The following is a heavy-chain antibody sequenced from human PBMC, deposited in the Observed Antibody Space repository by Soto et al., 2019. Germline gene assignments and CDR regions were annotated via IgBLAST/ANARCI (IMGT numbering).Heavy chain of an antibody. J-gene: IGHJ5*02. D-gene: IGHD6-19*01. V-gene: IGHV1-58*01. CDR1: GFTFSSSA. CDR3: AAQAGIAVPFDP. CDR2: IVVGNSNT. Sequence: SVKVSCKASGFTFSSSAVHWVRQARGHRLEWIGWIVVGNSNTNYARGLQERVTITRDMSTSTAYMELSGLRSEDTAVYYCAAQAGIAVPFDPWGRGTLVPVSS.